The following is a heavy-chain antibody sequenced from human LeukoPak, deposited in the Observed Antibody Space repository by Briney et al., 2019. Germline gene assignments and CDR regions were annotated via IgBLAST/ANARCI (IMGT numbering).Heavy chain of an antibody. CDR2: IIPIFGTA. CDR3: PSSVRGGIPWLGAPPHWFAT. CDR1: VCTFSIYT. V-gene: IGHV1-69*13. Sequence: SVTVSFNASVCTFSIYTISWVRQAPGQALEWMEGIIPIFGTANYAQKFQGRVTITADESTSTAYMELSRLRSEDTAVYYCPSSVRGGIPWLGAPPHWFATRGQGTLVTVSS. D-gene: IGHD3-10*01. J-gene: IGHJ5*02.